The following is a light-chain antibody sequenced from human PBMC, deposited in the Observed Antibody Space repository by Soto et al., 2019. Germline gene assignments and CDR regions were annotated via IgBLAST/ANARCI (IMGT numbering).Light chain of an antibody. Sequence: QSALTQPASVSGSPGQSITISCIGTSSDIGGYNYVSWYQQYPGKAPKLMVYDVTDRPSGVSSRFSGSKSGNTASLTISGLHAEDEADYYCCSHTTSGTLWVFGGGTQLTVL. V-gene: IGLV2-14*01. J-gene: IGLJ3*02. CDR3: CSHTTSGTLWV. CDR1: SSDIGGYNY. CDR2: DVT.